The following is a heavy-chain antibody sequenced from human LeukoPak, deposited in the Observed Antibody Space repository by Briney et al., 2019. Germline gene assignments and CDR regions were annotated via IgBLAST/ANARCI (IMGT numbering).Heavy chain of an antibody. CDR2: INDNGADT. CDR3: AKGLRTGVGPYMGYHYYMDV. D-gene: IGHD3-16*01. CDR1: GFTFSSYA. Sequence: KPGGSLRLSCAASGFTFSSYAMSWVRKAPGKGLKWVSTINDNGADTYYADSVKGRFTISRDNSYNTVSLQMNSLRDEDTGVYYCAKGLRTGVGPYMGYHYYMDVWGKGATVTVSS. J-gene: IGHJ6*03. V-gene: IGHV3-23*01.